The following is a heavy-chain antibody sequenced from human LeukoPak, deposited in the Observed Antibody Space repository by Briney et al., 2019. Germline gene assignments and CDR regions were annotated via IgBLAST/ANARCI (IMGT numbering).Heavy chain of an antibody. CDR2: MYYSGST. J-gene: IGHJ3*02. CDR1: GGSVSSGSYY. Sequence: SETLSLTCTVSGGSVSSGSYYWSWIRQPPGKGLEWIGYMYYSGSTSYNPSLKSRVTISVDSSKNQFSLKLSSVAAADTAVYYCARDFYYDSSGYYDALDIWGQGTMVTVSS. CDR3: ARDFYYDSSGYYDALDI. D-gene: IGHD3-22*01. V-gene: IGHV4-61*01.